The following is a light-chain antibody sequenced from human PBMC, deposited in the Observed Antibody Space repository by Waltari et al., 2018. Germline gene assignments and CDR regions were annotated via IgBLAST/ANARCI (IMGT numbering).Light chain of an antibody. V-gene: IGKV1-5*03. CDR1: QSISSW. CDR3: QQYTSFSLT. CDR2: KAS. J-gene: IGKJ4*01. Sequence: DIQMTQSPSTLSASLWDRVTLTCRASQSISSWLAWYQQKPGKAPKLLISKASTLESGVPSRFSGSGSGTEFTLTISSLQPDDFATYYCQQYTSFSLTFGGGTTVEIK.